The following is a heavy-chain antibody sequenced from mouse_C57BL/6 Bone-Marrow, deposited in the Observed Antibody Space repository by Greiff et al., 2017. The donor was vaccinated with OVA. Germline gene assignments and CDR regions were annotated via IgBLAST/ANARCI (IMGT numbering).Heavy chain of an antibody. V-gene: IGHV5-17*01. CDR1: GFTFSDYG. J-gene: IGHJ1*03. Sequence: EVQVVESGGGLVKPGGSLKLSCAASGFTFSDYGMHWVRQAPAKGLEWVAYISSGSSTIYYEDTVKGGFTISRDKAKNTLFLQLTSLRSEDTAMYYCARSNYWYFDVWGTGTTVTVSS. CDR2: ISSGSSTI. CDR3: ARSNYWYFDV.